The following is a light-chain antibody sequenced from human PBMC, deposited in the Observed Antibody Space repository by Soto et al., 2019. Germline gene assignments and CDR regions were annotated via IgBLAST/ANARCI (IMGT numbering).Light chain of an antibody. V-gene: IGKV3-11*01. Sequence: EVVLTQSPVTLSLSPGERATLSCRASQSFRGLLAWYQQKPGQAPRLLIYDAYNRATGIPPRFSGSGSGTDFTLTISSLQSEDFGVYYCQQYNNWPRTFGQGTKVDIK. CDR2: DAY. CDR1: QSFRGL. J-gene: IGKJ1*01. CDR3: QQYNNWPRT.